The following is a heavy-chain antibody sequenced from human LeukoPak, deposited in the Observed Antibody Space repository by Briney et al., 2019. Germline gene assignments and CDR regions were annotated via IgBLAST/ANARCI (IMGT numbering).Heavy chain of an antibody. J-gene: IGHJ6*03. Sequence: SETLSLTCAVSGGSISSSNYWSWVRQPPGKGLDWIGEINHSGTTNYNPSLRSRVTISVDKSKNHFSLKLSSVTAADTAVYYCARLGGYSYGLLYRNYYYYMDVWGKGTTVTISS. CDR1: GGSISSSNY. D-gene: IGHD5-18*01. V-gene: IGHV4-4*02. CDR3: ARLGGYSYGLLYRNYYYYMDV. CDR2: INHSGTT.